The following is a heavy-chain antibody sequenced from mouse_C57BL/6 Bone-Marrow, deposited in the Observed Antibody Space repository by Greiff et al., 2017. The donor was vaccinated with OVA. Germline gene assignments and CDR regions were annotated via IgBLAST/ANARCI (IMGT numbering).Heavy chain of an antibody. CDR1: GYTFTSYG. D-gene: IGHD2-4*01. Sequence: QVQLQQSGAELARPGASVKLSCKASGYTFTSYGISWVKQRTGQGLEWIGEIYTRSGNNYYNAKFKGKATLTADKSSSPAYTALSSLTSEDSAVYFCARSGDYGAMYYWGQGTSVTVSS. CDR3: ARSGDYGAMYY. V-gene: IGHV1-81*01. J-gene: IGHJ4*01. CDR2: IYTRSGNN.